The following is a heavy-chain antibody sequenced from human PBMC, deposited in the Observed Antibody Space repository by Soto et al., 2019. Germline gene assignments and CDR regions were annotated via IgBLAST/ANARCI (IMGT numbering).Heavy chain of an antibody. CDR1: GGSFSGYY. Sequence: SETLSLTCAVYGGSFSGYYWSWIRQPPGKGLEWIGEINHSGSTNYNPSLKSRVTISVDTSKSQFSLKLSSVTAADTAVYYCARSEKEDFWRVAYYGMDVWGQGTTVTVSS. CDR3: ARSEKEDFWRVAYYGMDV. V-gene: IGHV4-34*01. J-gene: IGHJ6*02. D-gene: IGHD3-3*01. CDR2: INHSGST.